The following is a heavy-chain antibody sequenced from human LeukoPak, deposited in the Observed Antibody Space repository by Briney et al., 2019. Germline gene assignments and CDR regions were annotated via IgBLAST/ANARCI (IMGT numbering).Heavy chain of an antibody. CDR2: IYLDDSDT. Sequence: GESLKISCQGSGYGFSTSWIVWVRQMTRKGLEWMGSIYLDDSDTKYSPSFEGQVTISADKSITTAYVQWRSLKASDTAMYFCARQYDDYNKVDVWGQGTAVTVSS. CDR1: GYGFSTSW. D-gene: IGHD4-11*01. V-gene: IGHV5-51*01. J-gene: IGHJ6*02. CDR3: ARQYDDYNKVDV.